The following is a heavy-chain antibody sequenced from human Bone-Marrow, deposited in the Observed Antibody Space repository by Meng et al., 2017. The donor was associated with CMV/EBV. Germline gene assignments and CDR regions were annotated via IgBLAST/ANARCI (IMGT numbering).Heavy chain of an antibody. J-gene: IGHJ4*02. CDR1: GFTFSSYS. CDR3: ARDGNLLELDY. CDR2: ISSSSSYI. V-gene: IGHV3-21*01. Sequence: CAPLGFTFSSYSMNWVRQAPGKGLEWVSSISSSSSYIYYADSVKGRFTISRDNAKNSLYLQMNSLRAEDTAVYYCARDGNLLELDYWGQGTLVTVSS. D-gene: IGHD1-1*01.